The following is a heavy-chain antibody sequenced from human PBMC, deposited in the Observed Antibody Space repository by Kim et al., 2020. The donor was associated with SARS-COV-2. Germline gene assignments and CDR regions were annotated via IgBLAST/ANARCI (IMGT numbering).Heavy chain of an antibody. J-gene: IGHJ4*02. V-gene: IGHV7-4-1*02. CDR3: ARVIWGSYRYTDS. D-gene: IGHD3-16*02. Sequence: ASVKVSCKASGYTFTNYAISWVRQAPGQGLEWMGWINTDTGNPTYAQAFTGRFVFSVDTSVSTTYLQISSLKAEDTALYYCARVIWGSYRYTDSWRQGTL. CDR2: INTDTGNP. CDR1: GYTFTNYA.